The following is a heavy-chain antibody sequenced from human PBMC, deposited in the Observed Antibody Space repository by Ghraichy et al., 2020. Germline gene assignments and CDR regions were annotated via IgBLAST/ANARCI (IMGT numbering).Heavy chain of an antibody. D-gene: IGHD1-26*01. CDR3: AKALVGTTPFDY. CDR2: ISGSGGTT. J-gene: IGHJ4*02. CDR1: GFTFSSYA. V-gene: IGHV3-23*01. Sequence: GGSLRLSCAASGFTFSSYAMSWVRQAPGKGLEWVSGISGSGGTTYYAGSVKGRFTISRDNSKNTLSLQMNSLRAEDTAVYYCAKALVGTTPFDYWGQGTLVTVSS.